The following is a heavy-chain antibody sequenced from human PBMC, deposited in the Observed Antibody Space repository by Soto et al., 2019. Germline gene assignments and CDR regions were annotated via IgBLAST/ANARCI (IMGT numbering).Heavy chain of an antibody. Sequence: EVQLVESGGGLIQPGGSLRLSCAASGFSFNTYAMNWVRQAPGKGLEWISYISSSSSRIYYADSVKGRFTLSRDNAKNSLYLQMDCLRAEYPAVYYCASDPGIAAAGMDYWCQCTLVTVYS. CDR2: ISSSSSRI. CDR3: ASDPGIAAAGMDY. V-gene: IGHV3-48*04. J-gene: IGHJ4*02. CDR1: GFSFNTYA. D-gene: IGHD6-25*01.